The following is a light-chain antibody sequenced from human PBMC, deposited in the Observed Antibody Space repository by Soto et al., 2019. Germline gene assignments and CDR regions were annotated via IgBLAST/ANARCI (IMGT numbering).Light chain of an antibody. J-gene: IGKJ1*01. V-gene: IGKV1-39*01. CDR2: AAS. CDR3: QQYGTSPPWT. CDR1: QSVDNY. Sequence: DIQMTQSPSSLSASVGDTVTLTCRASQSVDNYLKWYQQKPGKAPGLLIYAASTLQSGVPSRFSASGSGTDFTLTISRLEPEDFAVYFCQQYGTSPPWTFGQGAKVDIK.